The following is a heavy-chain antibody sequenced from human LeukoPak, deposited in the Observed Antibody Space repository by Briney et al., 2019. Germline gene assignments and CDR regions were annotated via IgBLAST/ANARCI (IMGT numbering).Heavy chain of an antibody. V-gene: IGHV3-7*01. D-gene: IGHD5-18*01. CDR2: IKQDGSEK. CDR1: GFTFSTYW. Sequence: GGSLRLSCAASGFTFSTYWMSGVRQAPGKGLEWVANIKQDGSEKYYVDSVKGRFTISRDNAKNSLYLQMNSLRAEDTAVYYCATKGYSYAKGYWGQGTLVTVSS. CDR3: ATKGYSYAKGY. J-gene: IGHJ4*02.